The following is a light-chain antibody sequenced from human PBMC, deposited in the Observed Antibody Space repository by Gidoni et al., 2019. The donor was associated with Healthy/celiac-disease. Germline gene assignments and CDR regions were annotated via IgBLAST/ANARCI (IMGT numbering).Light chain of an antibody. CDR3: QQYNSYPWT. V-gene: IGKV1-5*03. J-gene: IGKJ1*01. CDR1: QSISSW. CDR2: KAS. Sequence: DIQMTQSPSTLSASVGDRVTITCRASQSISSWLAWYPQTQGKAPKLLIYKASSLESWVPSRFSGSGSGTEFTLTISSLQPDDFATYYCQQYNSYPWTFGRGTKVVIK.